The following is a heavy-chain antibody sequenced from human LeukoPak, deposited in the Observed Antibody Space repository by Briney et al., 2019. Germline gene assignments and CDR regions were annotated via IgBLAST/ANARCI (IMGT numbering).Heavy chain of an antibody. CDR3: ARNGEYYYYGMDV. Sequence: SETLSLTCAVSGGSISSYYWSWIRQPPGKGLEWIGYIYYSGSTNYNPSLKSRVTISVDTSKNQFSLKLSFVTAADTAVYYCARNGEYYYYGMDVWGQGTTVTVSS. D-gene: IGHD3-10*01. J-gene: IGHJ6*02. CDR2: IYYSGST. V-gene: IGHV4-59*01. CDR1: GGSISSYY.